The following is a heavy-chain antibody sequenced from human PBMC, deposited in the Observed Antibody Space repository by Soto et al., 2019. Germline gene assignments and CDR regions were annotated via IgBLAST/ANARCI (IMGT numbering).Heavy chain of an antibody. CDR3: ARGGYYDSSGSRNYHYYGMNV. CDR2: ISPYDGYT. Sequence: QVQLVQSGAEVKKPGASVKVSCKASGYTFTSYGINWVRQAPGQGLEWLGWISPYDGYTNYAQILQGRVYRTTDTSTKTAYMELRSLRSDDTAMYYCARGGYYDSSGSRNYHYYGMNVWGQGTTVTVSS. CDR1: GYTFTSYG. J-gene: IGHJ6*02. V-gene: IGHV1-18*01. D-gene: IGHD3-22*01.